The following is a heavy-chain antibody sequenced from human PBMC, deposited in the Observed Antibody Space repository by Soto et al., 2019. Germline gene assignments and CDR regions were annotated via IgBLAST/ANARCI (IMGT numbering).Heavy chain of an antibody. CDR3: ITDSDSNLRVVRCDN. Sequence: PGGSLRLSCAASGFTFSNAWINWVRQAPGKGLEWVGRIKSKIHGGTTDFAAPVKGRFAISRDDSKNVAYMEMNSLKIEDTALFYCITDSDSNLRVVRCDNWGNESRFT. D-gene: IGHD3-22*01. CDR1: GFTFSNAW. J-gene: IGHJ4*01. V-gene: IGHV3-15*07. CDR2: IKSKIHGGTT.